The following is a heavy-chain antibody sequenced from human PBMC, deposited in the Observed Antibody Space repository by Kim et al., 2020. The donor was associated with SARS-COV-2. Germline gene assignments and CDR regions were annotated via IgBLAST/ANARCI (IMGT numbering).Heavy chain of an antibody. D-gene: IGHD3-9*01. CDR3: ASSAYYDILTAYVFDF. V-gene: IGHV4-39*02. CDR1: GGSISSGSFY. J-gene: IGHJ4*01. Sequence: SETLSLTCIVSGGSISSGSFYWGWIRQSPGKGSQWIGTVSHSGSTYYNPSLKSRVTISIDTSKDHFSLKLSSITAADTGVNYCASSAYYDILTAYVFDF. CDR2: VSHSGST.